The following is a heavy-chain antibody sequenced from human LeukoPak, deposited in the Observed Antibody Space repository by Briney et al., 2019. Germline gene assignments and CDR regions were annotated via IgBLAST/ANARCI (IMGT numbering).Heavy chain of an antibody. J-gene: IGHJ6*03. CDR2: IWYGGSNK. V-gene: IGHV3-30*02. Sequence: GGSLRLSCAAAGFTFSSYGMHWVRQAPGKGLEWVAVIWYGGSNKYYADSVKGRFTISRDNSKNTLYLQMNSLRAEDTAVYYCAKDRGKEDHYYYYMDVWGKGTTVTVSS. D-gene: IGHD3-10*01. CDR1: GFTFSSYG. CDR3: AKDRGKEDHYYYYMDV.